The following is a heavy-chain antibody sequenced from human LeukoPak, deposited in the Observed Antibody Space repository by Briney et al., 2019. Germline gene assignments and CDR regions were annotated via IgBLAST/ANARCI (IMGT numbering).Heavy chain of an antibody. D-gene: IGHD2-2*01. Sequence: PGGSLRLSCAASGFTVSSNYMSWVRQAPGKGLEWVSVIYSGGSTYYADSVKGRFTISRDNSKNTLYLQMNSLRAEDTAVYYCAKGAPGRFIVVVPAAKYYFDYWGQGTLVTVSS. CDR2: IYSGGST. CDR3: AKGAPGRFIVVVPAAKYYFDY. J-gene: IGHJ4*02. CDR1: GFTVSSNY. V-gene: IGHV3-53*01.